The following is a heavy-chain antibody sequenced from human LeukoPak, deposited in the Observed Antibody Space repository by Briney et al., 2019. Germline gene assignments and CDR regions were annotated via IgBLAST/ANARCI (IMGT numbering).Heavy chain of an antibody. CDR1: GYTFTSYG. Sequence: ASVKVSCKASGYTFTSYGISWVRQAPGQGLEWMGWISGYNGNTKNAQKLQGRVTMTTDTSTSTAYMELRSLRSDDTAVYYCARDGRHRYYYDSSGFYGSWFDPWGQGTLVTVST. CDR3: ARDGRHRYYYDSSGFYGSWFDP. CDR2: ISGYNGNT. D-gene: IGHD3-22*01. V-gene: IGHV1-18*01. J-gene: IGHJ5*02.